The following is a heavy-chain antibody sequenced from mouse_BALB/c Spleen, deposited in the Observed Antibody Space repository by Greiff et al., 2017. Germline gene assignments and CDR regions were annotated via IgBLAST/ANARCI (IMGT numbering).Heavy chain of an antibody. CDR3: ARARRYDVLFDY. CDR1: GYTFTDYY. D-gene: IGHD2-14*01. Sequence: VQLQESGAELARPGASVKLSCKASGYTFTDYYINWVKQRTGQGLEWIGEIYPGSGNTYYNEKFKGKATLTADKSSSTAYMQLSSLTSEDSAVYFCARARRYDVLFDYWGQGTTLTVSS. V-gene: IGHV1-77*01. CDR2: IYPGSGNT. J-gene: IGHJ2*01.